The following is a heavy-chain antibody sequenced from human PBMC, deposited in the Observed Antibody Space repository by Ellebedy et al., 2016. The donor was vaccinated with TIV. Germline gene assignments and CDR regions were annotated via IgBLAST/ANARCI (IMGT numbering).Heavy chain of an antibody. D-gene: IGHD2-15*01. V-gene: IGHV1-8*01. CDR2: MNPNSGNT. CDR3: ARGACSGGSCYLGYYYYYGMDV. CDR1: GYTFTSYD. Sequence: ASVNVSCXASGYTFTSYDINWVRQATGQGLEWMGWMNPNSGNTGYAQKFQGRVTMTRNTSISTAYMELSSLRSEDTAVYYCARGACSGGSCYLGYYYYYGMDVWGQGTTVTVSS. J-gene: IGHJ6*02.